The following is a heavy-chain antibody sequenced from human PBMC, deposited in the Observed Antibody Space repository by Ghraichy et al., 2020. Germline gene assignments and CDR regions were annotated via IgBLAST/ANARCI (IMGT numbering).Heavy chain of an antibody. CDR3: ANGPGGAVVPAAMGFDY. CDR1: GFTFSSYA. J-gene: IGHJ4*02. Sequence: GGSLRLSCVASGFTFSSYAMSWVRQAPGKGLEWVSAISGSGGSTYYADSVKGRFTISRDNSKNTLYLQMNSLRAEDTAVYYCANGPGGAVVPAAMGFDYWGQGTLVTVSS. V-gene: IGHV3-23*01. CDR2: ISGSGGST. D-gene: IGHD2-2*01.